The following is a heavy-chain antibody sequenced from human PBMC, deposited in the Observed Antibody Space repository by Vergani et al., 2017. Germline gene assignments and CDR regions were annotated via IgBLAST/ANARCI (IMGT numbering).Heavy chain of an antibody. CDR2: MYHSGST. Sequence: QVRLQESGPGLVKPSETLSLTCSVPGGPMSGYYWSWIRQPPGKERGWIGYMYHSGSTNYNPSLETRVTISGDTSKNQFSLKLNSVTAADTAVYYCGRVADFYGLGSRLLDLWGQGILVTVSS. CDR3: GRVADFYGLGSRLLDL. D-gene: IGHD3-10*01. V-gene: IGHV4-59*01. CDR1: GGPMSGYY. J-gene: IGHJ5*02.